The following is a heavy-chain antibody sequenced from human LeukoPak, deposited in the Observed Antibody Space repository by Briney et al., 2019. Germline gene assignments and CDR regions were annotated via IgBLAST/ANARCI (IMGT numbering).Heavy chain of an antibody. D-gene: IGHD3-3*01. V-gene: IGHV4-59*01. CDR3: AAYYDFWSGSLGKHNRFDP. CDR1: GGSISSYY. J-gene: IGHJ5*02. Sequence: SETLSLTCTVSGGSISSYYWSWIRQPPGKGLEWIGYIYYSGSTNYNPSLKSRVTISVDTSKNQFSLKLSSVTAADTAVYYCAAYYDFWSGSLGKHNRFDPWGQGTLVTVSS. CDR2: IYYSGST.